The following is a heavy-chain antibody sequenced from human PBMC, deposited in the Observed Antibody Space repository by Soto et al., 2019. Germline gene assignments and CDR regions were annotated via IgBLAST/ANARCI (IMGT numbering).Heavy chain of an antibody. D-gene: IGHD3-22*01. V-gene: IGHV3-30-3*01. CDR3: ARMHYYDSSGYYDAFDI. Sequence: PGGSLRLSCAASGFTFSSYAMHWVRQAPGKGLEWVAVISYDGSNKYYADSVKGRFTISRDNSKNTLYLQMNSLRAEDTAVYYCARMHYYDSSGYYDAFDIGGQGTMVTVSS. CDR1: GFTFSSYA. J-gene: IGHJ3*02. CDR2: ISYDGSNK.